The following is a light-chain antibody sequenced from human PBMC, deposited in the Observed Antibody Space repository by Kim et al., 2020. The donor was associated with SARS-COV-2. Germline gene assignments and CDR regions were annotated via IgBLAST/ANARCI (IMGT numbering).Light chain of an antibody. Sequence: SYELTQPPSVSVSPGQTASITCSGYKLGDKYVSWYQQKPGQSPVVVIYQDNQRPSGIPERFSGSNSGNTATLTINRVEAGDEADYYCQVWDSSRDHRVVF. J-gene: IGLJ2*01. CDR2: QDN. CDR3: QVWDSSRDHRVV. V-gene: IGLV3-1*01. CDR1: KLGDKY.